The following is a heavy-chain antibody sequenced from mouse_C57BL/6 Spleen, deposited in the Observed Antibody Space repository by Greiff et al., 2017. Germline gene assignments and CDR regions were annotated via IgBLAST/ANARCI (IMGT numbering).Heavy chain of an antibody. D-gene: IGHD5-1*01. Sequence: QVQLKQSGAELARPGASVKLSCKASGYTFTSYGISWVKQRTGQGLEWIGEIYPRSGNTYYNEKFKGKATLTADKSSSTAYMELRSLTSEDSAVYFCARWGIEYLWYFDYWGQGTTLTVSS. CDR2: IYPRSGNT. V-gene: IGHV1-81*01. CDR3: ARWGIEYLWYFDY. CDR1: GYTFTSYG. J-gene: IGHJ2*01.